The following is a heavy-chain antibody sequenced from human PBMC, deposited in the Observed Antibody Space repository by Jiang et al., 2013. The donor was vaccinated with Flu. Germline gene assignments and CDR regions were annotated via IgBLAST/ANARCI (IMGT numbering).Heavy chain of an antibody. CDR2: IPYDGSNK. J-gene: IGHJ5*02. Sequence: AVIPYDGSNKYYADSVKGRFTISRDNSKNTLYLQMNSLRAEDTAVYYCARDGKYYDFWSGYYRGYWFDPWGQGTLVTVSS. CDR3: ARDGKYYDFWSGYYRGYWFDP. D-gene: IGHD3-3*01. V-gene: IGHV3-30-3*01.